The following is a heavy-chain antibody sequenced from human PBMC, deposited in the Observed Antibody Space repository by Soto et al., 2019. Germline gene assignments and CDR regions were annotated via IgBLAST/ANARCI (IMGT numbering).Heavy chain of an antibody. V-gene: IGHV4-61*01. CDR1: GGSVSSGSYY. D-gene: IGHD6-6*01. Sequence: PSETLSLTCTVSGGSVSSGSYYWSWIRQPPGKGLEWIGYIYYSGSTNYNPSLKSRVTISVDTSKNQFSLKLSSVTAADTAVYYCARDNGGIAARYYCYGMDVWGQGTTVTVSS. CDR2: IYYSGST. CDR3: ARDNGGIAARYYCYGMDV. J-gene: IGHJ6*02.